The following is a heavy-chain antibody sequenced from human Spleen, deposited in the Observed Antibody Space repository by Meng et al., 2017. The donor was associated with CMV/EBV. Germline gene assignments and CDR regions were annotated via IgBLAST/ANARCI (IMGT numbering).Heavy chain of an antibody. J-gene: IGHJ4*02. D-gene: IGHD3-22*01. CDR1: GYTFTGYY. CDR2: INPNSGGT. V-gene: IGHV1-2*02. Sequence: ASVKVSCKASGYTFTGYYMHWVRQAPGQGLEWMGWINPNSGGTNYAQKFQGRVTMTRDTSISTAYMEVRSLKSDDTAVYFCARVPPPHYYDTSGPFDYWGQGTLVTVSS. CDR3: ARVPPPHYYDTSGPFDY.